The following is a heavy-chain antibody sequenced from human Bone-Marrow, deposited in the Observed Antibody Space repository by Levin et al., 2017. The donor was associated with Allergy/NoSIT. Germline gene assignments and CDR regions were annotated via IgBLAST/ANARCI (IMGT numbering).Heavy chain of an antibody. CDR2: ISGSGAGI. CDR1: GFTLGSYA. V-gene: IGHV3-23*01. CDR3: ARDTVTSMFYYYGMDV. Sequence: PGGSLRLSCAASGFTLGSYAMNWVRQPPGKGLEWVSTISGSGAGIYYADSVKGRFTVSRDNSKNMLYLQMNSLRAEDTAIYYCARDTVTSMFYYYGMDVWGQGTTVTVSS. J-gene: IGHJ6*02. D-gene: IGHD4-17*01.